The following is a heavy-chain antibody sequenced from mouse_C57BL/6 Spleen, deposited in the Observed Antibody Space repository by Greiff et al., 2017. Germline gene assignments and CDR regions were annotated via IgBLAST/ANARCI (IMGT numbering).Heavy chain of an antibody. J-gene: IGHJ4*01. Sequence: QVQLKQPGAELVMPGASVKLSCKASGYTFTSYWMHWVKQRPGQGLEWIGEIDPSDSYTNYNQKFKGRSTLTVDKSSSTAYMQLSSLTSEDSAVYYCARWGYSNFYYAMDYWGQGTSVTVSS. CDR3: ARWGYSNFYYAMDY. CDR2: IDPSDSYT. CDR1: GYTFTSYW. D-gene: IGHD2-5*01. V-gene: IGHV1-69*01.